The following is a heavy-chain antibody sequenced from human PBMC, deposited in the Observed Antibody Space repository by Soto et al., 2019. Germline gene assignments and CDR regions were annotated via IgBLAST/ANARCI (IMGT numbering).Heavy chain of an antibody. CDR3: ARRWRFGNYHGMDV. CDR2: IFPADSDT. D-gene: IGHD3-10*01. Sequence: GESLKISCTGSGYTFTNYWIGWVRQMPGKGLEWMGIIFPADSDTRYSPSFQGQVTISADKSISTAYVQWSSLKASDTAIYYCARRWRFGNYHGMDVWGQGTTVTVSS. J-gene: IGHJ6*02. CDR1: GYTFTNYW. V-gene: IGHV5-51*01.